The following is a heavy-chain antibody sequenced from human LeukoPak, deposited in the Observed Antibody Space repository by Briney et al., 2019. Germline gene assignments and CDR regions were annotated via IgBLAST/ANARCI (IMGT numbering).Heavy chain of an antibody. J-gene: IGHJ4*02. D-gene: IGHD3-9*01. V-gene: IGHV4-39*01. CDR3: ARLSKGRYFDYIFDY. Sequence: SETLSLTCAVSGASVSDSSYYWGWIRQPPGKGLEWVGNIYYSGSTYYNPSLDSRVTMSVDTSKNQFSLKMSSVTAADTAVYYCARLSKGRYFDYIFDYWGQGTPVTVSS. CDR2: IYYSGST. CDR1: GASVSDSSYY.